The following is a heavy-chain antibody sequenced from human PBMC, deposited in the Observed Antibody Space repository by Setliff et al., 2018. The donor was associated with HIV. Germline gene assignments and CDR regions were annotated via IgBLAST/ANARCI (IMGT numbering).Heavy chain of an antibody. CDR2: IYHSGRT. J-gene: IGHJ4*02. D-gene: IGHD3-9*01. CDR3: ARDRPQDYDSLTGYYTGRYFDY. Sequence: PSETLSLTCTVSGGSISSNSYYWGRIRQPPGKGLEWIGSIYHSGRTYYNPSLKSRVTISVDTSKNQFSLKLTSVTAADTAVYYRARDRPQDYDSLTGYYTGRYFDYWGRGTLVTVSS. V-gene: IGHV4-39*07. CDR1: GGSISSNSYY.